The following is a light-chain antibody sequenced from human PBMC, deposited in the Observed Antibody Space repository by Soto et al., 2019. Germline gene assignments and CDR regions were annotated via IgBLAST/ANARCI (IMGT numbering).Light chain of an antibody. J-gene: IGKJ2*03. V-gene: IGKV1-39*01. CDR1: QNIRVY. CDR3: QHRFGIRYR. CDR2: ATS. Sequence: DIQMTQSPSSLSASVGDRVTITCRASQNIRVYLNWYKQKPGKAPKPLIYATSTLLSGVPSRFSGSGSGTDFTLTITSLQSEDFATYNSQHRFGIRYRFGQGTKLEIK.